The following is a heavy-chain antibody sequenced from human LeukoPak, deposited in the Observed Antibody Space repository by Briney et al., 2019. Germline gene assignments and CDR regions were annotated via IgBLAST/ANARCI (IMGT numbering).Heavy chain of an antibody. V-gene: IGHV3-21*01. CDR3: ARAQSYDFWSGYSFDY. CDR2: ISSSSSYI. J-gene: IGHJ4*02. CDR1: GFTFSSYS. D-gene: IGHD3-3*01. Sequence: GGSLRLSCAASGFTFSSYSMNWVRQAPGKGLEWVSSISSSSSYIYYADSVKGRFTISRDNAKSSLYLQMNSLRAEDTAVYYCARAQSYDFWSGYSFDYWGQGTLVTVSS.